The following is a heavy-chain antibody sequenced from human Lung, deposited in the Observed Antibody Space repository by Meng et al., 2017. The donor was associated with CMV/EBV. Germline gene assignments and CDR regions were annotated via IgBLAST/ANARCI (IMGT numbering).Heavy chain of an antibody. CDR3: ARRQYQLVGLAAFDI. D-gene: IGHD2-2*01. J-gene: IGHJ3*02. Sequence: GESLKISCKASGYTFTGYYMHWVRQAPGQGLEWMGWINPNSGGTNYAQKFQGRVTMTRDTSISTAYMELSRLRSDDTAVYYCARRQYQLVGLAAFDIWGQGTMVTVSS. V-gene: IGHV1-2*02. CDR1: GYTFTGYY. CDR2: INPNSGGT.